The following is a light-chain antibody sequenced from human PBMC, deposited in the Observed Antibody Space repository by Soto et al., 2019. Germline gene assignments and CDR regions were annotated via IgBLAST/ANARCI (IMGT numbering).Light chain of an antibody. CDR3: SSFTSSRIYI. V-gene: IGLV2-14*01. CDR1: SSDVGGYNS. Sequence: LTQPASVSGSPGQSITISCTGTSSDVGGYNSVSWFQLHPGKASKLMVYEVSNRPSGISSRYSGSKSGNTASLASSGLQAEDEADYYCSSFTSSRIYIFGTGTKVTVL. J-gene: IGLJ1*01. CDR2: EVS.